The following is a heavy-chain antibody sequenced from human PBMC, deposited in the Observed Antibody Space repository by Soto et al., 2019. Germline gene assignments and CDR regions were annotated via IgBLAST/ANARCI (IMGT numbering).Heavy chain of an antibody. V-gene: IGHV3-33*01. CDR1: GFTFSSYG. J-gene: IGHJ6*02. CDR3: ARDIFVPIFGVVTTLYYYYYGMDV. Sequence: GGSLRLSCAASGFTFSSYGMHWVRQAPGKGLEWVAVIWYDGSNKYYADSVKGRFTISRDNSKNTLYLQMNSLRAEDTAVYYCARDIFVPIFGVVTTLYYYYYGMDVWGQGTTVTVSS. D-gene: IGHD3-3*01. CDR2: IWYDGSNK.